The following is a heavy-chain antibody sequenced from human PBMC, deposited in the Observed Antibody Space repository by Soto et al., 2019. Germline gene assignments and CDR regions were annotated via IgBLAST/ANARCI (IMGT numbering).Heavy chain of an antibody. D-gene: IGHD3-10*01. V-gene: IGHV1-18*04. J-gene: IGHJ5*02. CDR1: GYTFTTYG. CDR3: ARDLYYGSGGYRWFDP. CDR2: ISAYNGNT. Sequence: ASVKVSCKAPGYTFTTYGISWVRQAPGQGLEWMGWISAYNGNTKYAQTLQGRVTMTTDTSTTTAYMELRSLRSDDTAVYYCARDLYYGSGGYRWFDPWGQGTLVTVSS.